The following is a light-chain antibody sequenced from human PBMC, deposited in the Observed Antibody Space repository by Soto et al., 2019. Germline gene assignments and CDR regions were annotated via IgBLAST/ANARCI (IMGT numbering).Light chain of an antibody. V-gene: IGKV1-5*03. CDR3: QQYNRYSRT. Sequence: DIEMTQSPSTLSASVGDRVTITCRASENIGDWLAWYQQKPGKAPNILIYSASYLQSGVPSRFSGSGSGTEFTLTISSLQPDDFATYYCQQYNRYSRTFGQGTKLEI. CDR2: SAS. CDR1: ENIGDW. J-gene: IGKJ2*01.